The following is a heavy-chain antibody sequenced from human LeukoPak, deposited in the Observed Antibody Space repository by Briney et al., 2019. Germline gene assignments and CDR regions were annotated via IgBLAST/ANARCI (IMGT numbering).Heavy chain of an antibody. D-gene: IGHD4-17*01. Sequence: ASVKVSCKASGGTFSSYAISWVRQAPGQGLEWMGIINPRGGSTNYAQKFQGRVTMTRDTSTSTVYMELSSLRSEDTAVYYCARGSGSGDYFDAFDIWGQGTLVTVSS. CDR1: GGTFSSYA. CDR3: ARGSGSGDYFDAFDI. V-gene: IGHV1-46*01. J-gene: IGHJ3*02. CDR2: INPRGGST.